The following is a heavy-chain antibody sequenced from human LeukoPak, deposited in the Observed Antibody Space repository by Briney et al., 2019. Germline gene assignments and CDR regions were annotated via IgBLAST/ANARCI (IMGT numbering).Heavy chain of an antibody. V-gene: IGHV4-59*12. CDR1: GFTFSSYS. Sequence: PGGSLRLSCAASGFTFSSYSMNWIRQPPGKGLEWIGYIYYSGSTNYNPSLKSRVTISVDTSKNQFSLKLSSVTAADTAVYYCARVPELASFDYWGQGTLVTVSS. D-gene: IGHD1-26*01. CDR3: ARVPELASFDY. J-gene: IGHJ4*02. CDR2: IYYSGST.